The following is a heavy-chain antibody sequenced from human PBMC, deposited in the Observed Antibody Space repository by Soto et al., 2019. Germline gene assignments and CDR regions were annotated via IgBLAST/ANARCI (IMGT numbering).Heavy chain of an antibody. CDR3: ARVGYYNDRGAFDI. D-gene: IGHD3-9*01. CDR2: ISSSGSTT. V-gene: IGHV3-48*03. CDR1: GFTFSSYE. J-gene: IGHJ3*02. Sequence: EVQLVESGGGLVQPGGSLRLSCAASGFTFSSYEMNWVRQAPGKGLEWVSYISSSGSTTYYVDTVKGRFTTSRDNAKNSLYLQMNSLRAEDTAVYYCARVGYYNDRGAFDIWGQGTMVTVSS.